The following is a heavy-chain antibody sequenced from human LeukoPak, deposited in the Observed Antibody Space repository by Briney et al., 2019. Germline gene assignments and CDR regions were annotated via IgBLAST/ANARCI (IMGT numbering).Heavy chain of an antibody. V-gene: IGHV4-39*07. J-gene: IGHJ4*02. CDR2: IYYSGST. CDR1: GGSISSSSYY. D-gene: IGHD1-1*01. Sequence: SETLSLTCTVSGGSISSSSYYWGWIRQPPGKGLEWIGSIYYSGSTYYNPSLKSRVTISVDTSKNQFSLELSSVTAADTAVYYCVRDVSQRRHFDYWGQGTLVTVSS. CDR3: VRDVSQRRHFDY.